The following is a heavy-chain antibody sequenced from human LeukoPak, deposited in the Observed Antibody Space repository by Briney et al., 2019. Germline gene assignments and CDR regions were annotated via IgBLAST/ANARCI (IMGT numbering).Heavy chain of an antibody. D-gene: IGHD3-10*01. V-gene: IGHV1-18*01. J-gene: IGHJ5*02. Sequence: ASVKVSCKASGYTFTSYGISWARQAPGQGLEWMGWISAYNGNTNYAQKLQGRVTMTTDTSTSTAYMELRSLRSDDTAVYYCARVLLWFGESHNWFDPWGQGTLVTVSS. CDR3: ARVLLWFGESHNWFDP. CDR2: ISAYNGNT. CDR1: GYTFTSYG.